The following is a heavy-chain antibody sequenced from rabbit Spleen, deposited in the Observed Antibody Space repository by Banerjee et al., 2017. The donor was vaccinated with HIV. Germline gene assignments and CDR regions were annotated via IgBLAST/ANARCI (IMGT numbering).Heavy chain of an antibody. J-gene: IGHJ3*01. CDR3: ARNANGGWDL. V-gene: IGHV1S40*01. D-gene: IGHD4-1*01. CDR2: IYPVFGIR. Sequence: QSLEESGGDLVKPGASLTLTCKASGFSFSSSYYICWVRQAPGKGLEWIGDIYPVFGIRNYANGVQGRFTISSDNAQNTVDLQMNSLTPADTATYFCARNANGGWDLWGQGTLVTVS. CDR1: GFSFSSSYY.